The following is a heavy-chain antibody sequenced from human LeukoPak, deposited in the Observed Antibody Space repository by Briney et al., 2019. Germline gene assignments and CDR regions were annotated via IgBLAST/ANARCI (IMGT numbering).Heavy chain of an antibody. CDR1: GGTFSSYA. CDR3: ARGAHDYGDYGGAFDI. Sequence: GSSVKVSCKASGGTFSSYAISWVRQAPGQGLEWMGGIIPIFGTANYAQKFQGRVTITTDESTSTAYMELSSLRSEDTAVYCCARGAHDYGDYGGAFDIWGQGTMVTVSS. V-gene: IGHV1-69*05. J-gene: IGHJ3*02. D-gene: IGHD4-17*01. CDR2: IIPIFGTA.